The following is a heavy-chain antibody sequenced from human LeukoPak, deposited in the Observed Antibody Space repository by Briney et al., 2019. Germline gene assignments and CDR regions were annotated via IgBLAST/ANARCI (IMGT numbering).Heavy chain of an antibody. CDR1: GGSISTDY. D-gene: IGHD6-6*01. J-gene: IGHJ4*02. CDR2: IYNSGST. CDR3: ARDARVAARHNGIPA. V-gene: IGHV4-59*01. Sequence: SGTLSLTYTASGGSISTDYCSWVRQPPGKGLEWIGYIYNSGSTNYNPSLKSRVTISVDTSRNQFSLKLSSVTAADTAVYYCARDARVAARHNGIPARGQGTLVTVSS.